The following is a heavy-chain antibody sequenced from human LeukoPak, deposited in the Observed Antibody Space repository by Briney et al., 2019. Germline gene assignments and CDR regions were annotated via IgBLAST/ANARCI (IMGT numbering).Heavy chain of an antibody. CDR3: AKDSGYSYGHGLDY. V-gene: IGHV3-30*02. Sequence: GGSLRLSCAASGFTFSTYNMHRVRQAPGKGLEWVALMLSDESNKYHADSVKGRFTISRDNSKNALFLQMNSLRDEDTAVYYCAKDSGYSYGHGLDYWGQGTLVTVSS. CDR1: GFTFSTYN. D-gene: IGHD5-18*01. CDR2: MLSDESNK. J-gene: IGHJ4*02.